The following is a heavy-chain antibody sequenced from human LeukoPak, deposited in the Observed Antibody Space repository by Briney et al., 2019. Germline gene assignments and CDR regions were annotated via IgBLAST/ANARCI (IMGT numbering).Heavy chain of an antibody. J-gene: IGHJ6*02. CDR2: ISHSGST. V-gene: IGHV4-30-2*01. CDR1: GASISSVGYF. CDR3: ARVGGIAAAGTYYHGMDV. Sequence: SETLSLTCAVSGASISSVGYFWNWIRQPPGKGLEWIGYISHSGSTYYNPSLKSRVTMSVDRSKNQFSLNLTSVTAADTAVYYCARVGGIAAAGTYYHGMDVWGQGTTVTVSS. D-gene: IGHD6-13*01.